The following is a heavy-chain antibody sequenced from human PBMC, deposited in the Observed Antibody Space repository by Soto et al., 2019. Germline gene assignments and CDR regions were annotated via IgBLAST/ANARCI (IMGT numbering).Heavy chain of an antibody. CDR2: INPNSGGT. J-gene: IGHJ6*02. V-gene: IGHV1-2*04. D-gene: IGHD6-6*01. CDR3: AREPAGPSSSSRHYGMDV. Sequence: ASVKVSCKASGYTFTGYYMHWVRQAPGQGLEWMGWINPNSGGTNYAQEFQGWVTMTRDTSISTAYMELSRLRSDDTAVYYCAREPAGPSSSSRHYGMDVWGQGTTVTVSS. CDR1: GYTFTGYY.